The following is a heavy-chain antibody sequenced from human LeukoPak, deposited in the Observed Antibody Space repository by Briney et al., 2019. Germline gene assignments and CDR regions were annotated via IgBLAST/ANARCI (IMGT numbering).Heavy chain of an antibody. D-gene: IGHD3-3*01. CDR1: VYTFTSYD. J-gene: IGHJ6*02. CDR2: MYPNSGDI. CDR3: ARGGGPEGTIFGVIPIPEGLKLDYYYGMDV. Sequence: ASVKVSCKVSVYTFTSYDISWVRQATGQGREWRGWMYPNSGDIRYAERFQGRVTMTRDTSISTAYMLLSSRRSDDTAVYYCARGGGPEGTIFGVIPIPEGLKLDYYYGMDVWGQGTTVTVSS. V-gene: IGHV1-8*01.